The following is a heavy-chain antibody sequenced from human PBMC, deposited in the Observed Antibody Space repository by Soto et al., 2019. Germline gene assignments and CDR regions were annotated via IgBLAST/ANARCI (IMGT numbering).Heavy chain of an antibody. CDR2: IYHSGST. CDR1: GGSISSSNW. CDR3: ARGLVCSSTSCQSYYYYGMDV. V-gene: IGHV4-4*02. D-gene: IGHD2-2*01. J-gene: IGHJ6*02. Sequence: PSETLSLTCAVSGGSISSSNWWSWVRQPPGKGLEWIGEIYHSGSTNYNPSLKSRVTISVDKSKNQFSLKLSSVTAADTAVYYCARGLVCSSTSCQSYYYYGMDVWGQGTTVTVSS.